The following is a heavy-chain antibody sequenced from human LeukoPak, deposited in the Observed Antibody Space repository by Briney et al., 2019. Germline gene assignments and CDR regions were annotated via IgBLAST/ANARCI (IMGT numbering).Heavy chain of an antibody. CDR3: AVGGYYDSSGPLDY. Sequence: ASVNVSSTASVYTLTSYGISWVRQAPGQGLEWMGWISAYIGNTNYAQKLQGRVTMTTDTSTSTAYMELRSLRSDDTAVYYCAVGGYYDSSGPLDYWGQGTLVTVSS. D-gene: IGHD3-22*01. CDR2: ISAYIGNT. CDR1: VYTLTSYG. J-gene: IGHJ4*02. V-gene: IGHV1-18*01.